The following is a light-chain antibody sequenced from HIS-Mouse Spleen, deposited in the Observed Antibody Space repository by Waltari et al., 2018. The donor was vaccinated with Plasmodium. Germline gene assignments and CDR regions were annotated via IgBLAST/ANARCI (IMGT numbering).Light chain of an antibody. CDR3: YSTDSSGNHRV. Sequence: SYELTQPPSVSVSPGQTARITCPGDALPKKYAYWYQQKSGQAPVLVIDEDSKRPSGIPERFAGSSVGTMATLTISGAQVEDEADYYCYSTDSSGNHRVFGGGTKLTVL. CDR1: ALPKKY. V-gene: IGLV3-10*01. J-gene: IGLJ3*02. CDR2: EDS.